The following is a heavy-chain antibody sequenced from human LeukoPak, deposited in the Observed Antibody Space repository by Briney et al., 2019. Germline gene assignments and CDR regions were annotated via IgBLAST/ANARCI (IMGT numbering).Heavy chain of an antibody. V-gene: IGHV3-20*04. CDR1: GFPFNVYD. J-gene: IGHJ4*02. CDR2: INWNGGST. CDR3: AGGGGWY. D-gene: IGHD2-15*01. Sequence: PGGSLRLPGAASGFPFNVYDMSWVGQAPGKGLEWVSDINWNGGSTGYADSVKGRFTISRDNAKNSLYLQMNSLRAEDTALYYCAGGGGWYWGQGTLVTVSS.